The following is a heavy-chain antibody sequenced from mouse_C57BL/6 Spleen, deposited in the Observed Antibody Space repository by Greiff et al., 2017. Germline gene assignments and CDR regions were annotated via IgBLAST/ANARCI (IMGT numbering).Heavy chain of an antibody. CDR3: ARSTVVAPYLDY. J-gene: IGHJ2*01. CDR1: GYTFTSYW. V-gene: IGHV1-64*01. Sequence: QVQLQQPGAELVKPGASVKLSCKASGYTFTSYWMHWVKQRPGQGLEWIGMIHPNSGSTNYNEKFKSKATLTVDKSSSTAYMQLSSLTSEDSAVYYCARSTVVAPYLDYWGKGTTLTVSS. CDR2: IHPNSGST. D-gene: IGHD1-1*01.